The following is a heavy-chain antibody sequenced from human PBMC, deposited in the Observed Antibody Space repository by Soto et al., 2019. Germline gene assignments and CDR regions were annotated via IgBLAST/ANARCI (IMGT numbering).Heavy chain of an antibody. CDR3: ARDRRSSSWSIKTTNGFDY. CDR1: GFTFSSYS. J-gene: IGHJ4*02. V-gene: IGHV3-48*02. Sequence: PGGSLRLSCAASGFTFSSYSMNWVRQAPGKGLEWVSYISSSSSTIYYADSVKGRFTISRDNAKNSLYLQMNSLRDEDTAVYYCARDRRSSSWSIKTTNGFDYWGQGTLVTVSS. D-gene: IGHD6-13*01. CDR2: ISSSSSTI.